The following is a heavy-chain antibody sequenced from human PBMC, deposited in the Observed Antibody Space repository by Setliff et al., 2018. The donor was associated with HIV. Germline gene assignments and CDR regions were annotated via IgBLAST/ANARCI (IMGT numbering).Heavy chain of an antibody. D-gene: IGHD3-10*01. CDR3: ARHVTGRLTGITPGYFYIDV. CDR2: IYPGDSDT. CDR1: GYSFISYW. Sequence: GESLKISCQGSGYSFISYWIGWVRQMPGKGLEWRGIIYPGDSDTKYRPSFQGQVTISADKSISTAYLQWSSLKASDTAMYYCARHVTGRLTGITPGYFYIDVWGRGTAVTVSS. J-gene: IGHJ6*03. V-gene: IGHV5-51*01.